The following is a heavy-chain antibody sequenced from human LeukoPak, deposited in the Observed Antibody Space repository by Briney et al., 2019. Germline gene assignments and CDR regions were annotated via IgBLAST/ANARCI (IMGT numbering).Heavy chain of an antibody. CDR2: IYYSGNT. D-gene: IGHD3/OR15-3a*01. CDR3: ARQTGSGLFILP. J-gene: IGHJ4*02. CDR1: EFSVGSNY. Sequence: SGGSLRLSCAASEFSVGSNYMTWVRQPPGKGLEWIGSIYYSGNTYYNASLKSQVSISIDTSKNQFSLRLTSVTAADTAVYYCARQTGSGLFILPGGQGTLVTVSS. V-gene: IGHV4-39*01.